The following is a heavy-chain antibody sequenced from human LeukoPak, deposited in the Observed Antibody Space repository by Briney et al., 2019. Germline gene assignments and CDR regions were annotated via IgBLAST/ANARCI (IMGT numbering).Heavy chain of an antibody. Sequence: GGSLRLSCAASGFSFSSYAMSWVRQAPGKGLEWVSAISGSGGSTYYADSVKGRFTISRDNSKNTLYLQMNSLRAEDTAVYYCAKNQLLTLTYYFDYWGQGTLVTASS. D-gene: IGHD2-2*01. CDR1: GFSFSSYA. CDR2: ISGSGGST. CDR3: AKNQLLTLTYYFDY. V-gene: IGHV3-23*01. J-gene: IGHJ4*02.